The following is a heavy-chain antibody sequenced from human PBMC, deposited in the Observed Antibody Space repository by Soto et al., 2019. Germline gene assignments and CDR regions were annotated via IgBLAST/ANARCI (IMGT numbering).Heavy chain of an antibody. D-gene: IGHD3-10*01. J-gene: IGHJ6*02. CDR1: GGTFSSYA. Sequence: QVQLVQSGAEVKKPGSSVKVSCKASGGTFSSYAISWVRQAPGQGLEWMGGIIPIFGTANYAQKFQGRVTIPAGESTSTACMELSSLRSEDTAVYYCAREGGSGSYRYYGMDVWGQGTTVTVSS. V-gene: IGHV1-69*12. CDR2: IIPIFGTA. CDR3: AREGGSGSYRYYGMDV.